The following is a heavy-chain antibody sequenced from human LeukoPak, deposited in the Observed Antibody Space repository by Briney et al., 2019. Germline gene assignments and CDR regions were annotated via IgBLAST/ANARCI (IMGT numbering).Heavy chain of an antibody. CDR3: ATLSNYYDSSGNYDGVDY. CDR2: IYHSGST. V-gene: IGHV4-30-2*01. CDR1: GGSISSGGYS. J-gene: IGHJ4*02. D-gene: IGHD3-22*01. Sequence: SETLSLTCAVSGGSISSGGYSWSWIRQPPGKGLEWIGYIYHSGSTYYNPSLKSRVTISVDRSKNQFSLKLSSVTAADTAVYYCATLSNYYDSSGNYDGVDYWGQGTLVTVSS.